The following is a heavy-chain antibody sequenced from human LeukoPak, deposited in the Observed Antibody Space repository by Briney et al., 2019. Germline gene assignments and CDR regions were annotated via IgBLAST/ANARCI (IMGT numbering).Heavy chain of an antibody. Sequence: HPGGSLRLSCAASGFTVSRSAMTWVRQTPGKGLDWVSSISSSGNTYYADSVKGRFTISRDNSKNMLYLQMNSLRAEDTAVYYCVKGRISEDGLDFWGQGTLVTVSS. J-gene: IGHJ4*02. V-gene: IGHV3-23*01. D-gene: IGHD6-13*01. CDR3: VKGRISEDGLDF. CDR1: GFTVSRSA. CDR2: ISSSGNT.